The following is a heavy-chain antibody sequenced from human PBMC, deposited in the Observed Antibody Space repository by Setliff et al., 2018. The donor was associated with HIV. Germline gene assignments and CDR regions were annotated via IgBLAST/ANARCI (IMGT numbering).Heavy chain of an antibody. CDR1: GYSISSGYY. J-gene: IGHJ3*02. Sequence: SETLSLTCTVSGYSISSGYYWGWIRQPPGKGLEWIGYIYYSGSTYYNPSLKSRVTISVDTSKNQFSLKLSSVTAADTAVYYCARDGHDAFDIWGQGTMVTVSS. V-gene: IGHV4-38-2*02. D-gene: IGHD5-12*01. CDR2: IYYSGST. CDR3: ARDGHDAFDI.